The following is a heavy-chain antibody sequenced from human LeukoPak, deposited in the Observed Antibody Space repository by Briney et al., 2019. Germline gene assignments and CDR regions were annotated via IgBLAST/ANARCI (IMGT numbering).Heavy chain of an antibody. Sequence: PGGSLRLSCAATEFTFSNYAIYWVRQAPGMGLEYLSAISSNGGSTYYANSVKGRFTISRDNSKNTLYLQMGSLRVEDMAVYYCARGEGMVWGVGAFDYWGQGNMVTVSS. CDR1: EFTFSNYA. J-gene: IGHJ4*02. V-gene: IGHV3-64*01. CDR3: ARGEGMVWGVGAFDY. D-gene: IGHD3-10*01. CDR2: ISSNGGST.